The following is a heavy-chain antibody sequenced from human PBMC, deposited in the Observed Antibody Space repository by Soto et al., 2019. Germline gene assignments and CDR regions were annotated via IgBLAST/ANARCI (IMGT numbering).Heavy chain of an antibody. J-gene: IGHJ6*02. Sequence: QITLKESGPTLVKPTQTLTLTCTFSGFSLSTSGVGVGWIRQPPGKALEWLALIYWDDDKRYSPSLKSRLTITKDTSKNQVVLTKTNMDPVDTATYYCAHWSGSHGYYGMDVWGQATTVTDTS. CDR2: IYWDDDK. D-gene: IGHD1-26*01. V-gene: IGHV2-5*02. CDR3: AHWSGSHGYYGMDV. CDR1: GFSLSTSGVG.